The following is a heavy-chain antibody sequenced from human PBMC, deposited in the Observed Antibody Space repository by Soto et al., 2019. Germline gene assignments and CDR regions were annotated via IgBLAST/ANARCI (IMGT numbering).Heavy chain of an antibody. CDR1: GFTFSSYA. Sequence: GGSLRLSCAASGFTFSSYAMHWVRQAPGKGLEWVAVISYDGSNKYYADSVKGRFTISRDNSKNTLYLQMNSLRAEDTAVYYCARSLGVVAATPFQHWGQGTLVTVSS. D-gene: IGHD2-15*01. CDR3: ARSLGVVAATPFQH. V-gene: IGHV3-30-3*01. J-gene: IGHJ1*01. CDR2: ISYDGSNK.